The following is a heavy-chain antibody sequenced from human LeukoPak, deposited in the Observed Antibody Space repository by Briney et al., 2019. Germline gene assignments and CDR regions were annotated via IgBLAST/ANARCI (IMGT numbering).Heavy chain of an antibody. CDR1: GFTFSSYG. D-gene: IGHD3-3*01. J-gene: IGHJ4*02. V-gene: IGHV3-30*02. CDR2: IRYDGSNK. Sequence: GGSRRLPCEASGFTFSSYGMHWVRQAQGKGLEGVAFIRYDGSNKYYADSVKGRFTISRDNSKNTLYLQMNSLRAEDTAVYYCAKSSYFWSGYFSWGQGTLVTVSS. CDR3: AKSSYFWSGYFS.